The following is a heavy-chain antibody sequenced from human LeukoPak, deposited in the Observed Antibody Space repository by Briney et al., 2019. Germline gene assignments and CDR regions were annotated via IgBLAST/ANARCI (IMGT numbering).Heavy chain of an antibody. Sequence: HPGGSLRLSCAASGITVSSDYMSWVRQAPGKGLEWVSVIYSGGTTYYVDSVKGRFTISRDNAKNSLYLQMNSLRAEDTAVYYCARVTPGVDADAFDIWGQGTMVTVSS. J-gene: IGHJ3*02. CDR1: GITVSSDY. CDR3: ARVTPGVDADAFDI. V-gene: IGHV3-66*01. CDR2: IYSGGTT.